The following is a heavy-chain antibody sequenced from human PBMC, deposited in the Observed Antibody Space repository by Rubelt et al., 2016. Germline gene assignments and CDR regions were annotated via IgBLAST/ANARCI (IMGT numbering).Heavy chain of an antibody. CDR3: ARGRMGFHYYYYGMDV. D-gene: IGHD1-26*01. CDR1: GGSFSGYY. Sequence: QVQLQQWGAGLLKPSETLSLTCAVYGGSFSGYYWSWIRQPPGKGLEWIGKINHSGSTNYNPSLKSRVTISVDTSKNQFSLKLSSVTAADTAVYYCARGRMGFHYYYYGMDVWGQGTTVTVSS. CDR2: INHSGST. V-gene: IGHV4-34*01. J-gene: IGHJ6*02.